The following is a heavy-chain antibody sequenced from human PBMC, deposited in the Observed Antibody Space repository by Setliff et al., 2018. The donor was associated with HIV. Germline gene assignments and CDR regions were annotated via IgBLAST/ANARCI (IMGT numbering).Heavy chain of an antibody. CDR1: GGSFSGHY. CDR3: ARLGYNYDSSGHGL. D-gene: IGHD3-22*01. CDR2: INHSGST. J-gene: IGHJ4*02. V-gene: IGHV4-34*01. Sequence: SETLSLTCAVYGGSFSGHYWSWFRQPPGKGLEWIGEINHSGSTNYKSSLKSRVTISADTSKRQFSLKLSSVTAADTAVYYCARLGYNYDSSGHGLWGQGTLVTVSS.